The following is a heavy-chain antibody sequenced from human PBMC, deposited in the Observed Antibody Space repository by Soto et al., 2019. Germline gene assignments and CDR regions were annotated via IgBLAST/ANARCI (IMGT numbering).Heavy chain of an antibody. CDR2: ISAYNGNT. D-gene: IGHD3-16*02. CDR3: ARTGPEFYRRPSYNWFDP. CDR1: GYTFTSYG. Sequence: GASVKVSCKASGYTFTSYGISWVRQAPGQGLEWMGWISAYNGNTNYAQKPQGRVTMTTDTSTSTAYMELRSLRSDDAAVYYCARTGPEFYRRPSYNWFDPWGQGALVTVSS. J-gene: IGHJ5*02. V-gene: IGHV1-18*01.